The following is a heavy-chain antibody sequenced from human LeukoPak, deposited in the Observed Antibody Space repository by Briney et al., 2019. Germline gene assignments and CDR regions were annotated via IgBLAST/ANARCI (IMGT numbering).Heavy chain of an antibody. V-gene: IGHV4-59*01. D-gene: IGHD3-10*01. CDR3: AKGGVTRDYCFDY. CDR1: GGPINTYP. Sequence: PSVTLSLTCTVSGGPINTYPWGWLRQPPGKGREGITNIHYGGSPDYHPSLRSRVTITADTSRNQFSLRLSSVTAADTGVYYCAKGGVTRDYCFDYWGQGTLATVSS. J-gene: IGHJ4*02. CDR2: IHYGGSP.